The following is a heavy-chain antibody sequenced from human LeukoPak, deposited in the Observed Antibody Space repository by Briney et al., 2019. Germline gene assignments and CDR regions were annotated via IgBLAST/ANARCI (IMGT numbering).Heavy chain of an antibody. CDR2: ISGSGGST. V-gene: IGHV3-23*01. CDR3: AKDLRYSSGWDAFDI. Sequence: GGSLRLSCAASGFTFISYAMSWVRQAPGKGLEWVSGISGSGGSTYYADSVKGRFTISRDNSKNTLYLQMSSLRAEDTAVYYCAKDLRYSSGWDAFDIWGQGTVVTVSS. J-gene: IGHJ3*02. CDR1: GFTFISYA. D-gene: IGHD6-19*01.